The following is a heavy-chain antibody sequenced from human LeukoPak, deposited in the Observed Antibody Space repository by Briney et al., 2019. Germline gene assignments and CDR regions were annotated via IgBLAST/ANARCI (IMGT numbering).Heavy chain of an antibody. CDR1: GFTFSNYV. Sequence: PGGSLRLSCSASGFTFSNYVMNWVRQAPGKGLEWGTFIRCDGSNKYYADSVKGRFNISRDNSKDTLYLQMNSLRAEHTAVYYCAKDSQTYYDFWSGYYTPGHFQHWGQGTLVTVSS. J-gene: IGHJ1*01. V-gene: IGHV3-30*02. CDR2: IRCDGSNK. D-gene: IGHD3-3*01. CDR3: AKDSQTYYDFWSGYYTPGHFQH.